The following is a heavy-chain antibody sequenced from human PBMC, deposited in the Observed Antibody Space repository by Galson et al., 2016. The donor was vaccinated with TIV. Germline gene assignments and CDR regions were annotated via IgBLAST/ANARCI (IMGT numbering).Heavy chain of an antibody. J-gene: IGHJ5*02. CDR2: IYGSGSP. CDR3: VRETKRGVWFDP. D-gene: IGHD2-8*01. Sequence: GYIYGSGSPYYNSALKRRVTMSVDTSKNQFSLKLTSMTAADTAVYYCVRETKRGVWFDPWGQGSLVTVSS. V-gene: IGHV4-31*02.